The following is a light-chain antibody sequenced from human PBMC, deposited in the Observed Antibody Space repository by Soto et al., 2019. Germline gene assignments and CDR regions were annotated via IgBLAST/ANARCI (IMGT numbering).Light chain of an antibody. CDR2: DAS. CDR3: QQYCPLPLT. V-gene: IGKV1-33*01. Sequence: DIQMTQSPSALSASVGDRVTISCQASQDIKKFLNWFQPKPGKAPNVLIPDASNLVTGVPSRFSGSGSETAFTFTISTLQPEDIATYYCQQYCPLPLTFGGGTKVQI. CDR1: QDIKKF. J-gene: IGKJ4*01.